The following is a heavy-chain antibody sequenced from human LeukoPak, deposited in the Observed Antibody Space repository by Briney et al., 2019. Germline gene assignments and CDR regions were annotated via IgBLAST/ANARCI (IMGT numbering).Heavy chain of an antibody. Sequence: ASVKVSCKASGYTFTSYDINWVRQATGQGLEWMGWMNPNSGNTGYAQKFQGRVTITRNTSISTAYMELSSLRSEDTAVYYCARDPMITFGGVIVPEGNWFDPWGQGTLVTVSS. CDR1: GYTFTSYD. CDR3: ARDPMITFGGVIVPEGNWFDP. D-gene: IGHD3-16*02. CDR2: MNPNSGNT. J-gene: IGHJ5*02. V-gene: IGHV1-8*03.